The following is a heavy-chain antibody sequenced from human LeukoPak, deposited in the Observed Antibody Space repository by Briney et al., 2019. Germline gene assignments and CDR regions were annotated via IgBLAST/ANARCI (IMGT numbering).Heavy chain of an antibody. CDR2: ISAYNGNT. CDR1: GYTFTSYG. CDR3: ARVGRYYYYYYMDV. D-gene: IGHD3-16*01. J-gene: IGHJ6*03. Sequence: ASMKVSCKASGYTFTSYGISWVRQAPGQGLEWMGWISAYNGNTNYAQKLQGRVTMTTDTSTSTAYMELRSLRSDDTAVYYCARVGRYYYYYYMDVWGKGTTVTVSS. V-gene: IGHV1-18*01.